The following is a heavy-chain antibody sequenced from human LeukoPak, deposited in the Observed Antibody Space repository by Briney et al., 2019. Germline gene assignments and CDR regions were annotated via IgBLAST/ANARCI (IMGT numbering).Heavy chain of an antibody. J-gene: IGHJ6*02. D-gene: IGHD2-2*02. CDR2: ISYDGSNK. Sequence: GGSLRLSCAASGFTFSSYAMHWVRQAPGKGLEWVAVISYDGSNKYYADSVKGRFTISRDNSKNTLYLQMNSLRAEDTAVYYCASYRTSCYIFCYYGMDVWGQGTTVTVSS. V-gene: IGHV3-30-3*01. CDR3: ASYRTSCYIFCYYGMDV. CDR1: GFTFSSYA.